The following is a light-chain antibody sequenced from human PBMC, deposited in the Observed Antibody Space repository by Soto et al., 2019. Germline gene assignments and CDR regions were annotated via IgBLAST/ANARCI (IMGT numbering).Light chain of an antibody. Sequence: QSALTQPASVSGSPGRSITISCTGTSSDIGSYSRVSWYQQPPGTAPKLIIYEVNNRPSGVPDRFSGSKSGNTASLTISGLQAEDEADYYCNSFTTSSTYVFGTGTKLTVL. V-gene: IGLV2-18*02. CDR3: NSFTTSSTYV. CDR2: EVN. CDR1: SSDIGSYSR. J-gene: IGLJ1*01.